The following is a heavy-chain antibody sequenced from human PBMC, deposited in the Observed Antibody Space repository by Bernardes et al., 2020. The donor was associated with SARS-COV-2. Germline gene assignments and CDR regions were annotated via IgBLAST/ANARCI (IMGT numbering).Heavy chain of an antibody. CDR3: ARHGGYQSYYYYGLDV. V-gene: IGHV4-34*01. CDR2: INDSGST. J-gene: IGHJ6*02. CDR1: GGSFSGYY. D-gene: IGHD1-26*01. Sequence: ETLSLTCTVYGGSFSGYYWSWIRRSPGKGLEWIGEINDSGSTTYNPSLKSRVTISLDTSKDQFSLKLSSVTAADTALYYCARHGGYQSYYYYGLDVWGQGTTVIVSS.